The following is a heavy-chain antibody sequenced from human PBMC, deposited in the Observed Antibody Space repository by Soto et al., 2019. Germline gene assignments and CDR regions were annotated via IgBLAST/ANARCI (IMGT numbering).Heavy chain of an antibody. CDR2: IFSNDEK. CDR1: GFSLSNARMG. J-gene: IGHJ3*02. Sequence: QVTLKESGPVLVKPTETLTLTCTVSGFSLSNARMGVSWIRQPPGKALEWLAHIFSNDEKSYSTSLKSRLTITNDTPQIQLVLTMTNMDPVDTATYYCARMQTLRYFDWLRGEDAFDIWGQGTTVTVSS. CDR3: ARMQTLRYFDWLRGEDAFDI. D-gene: IGHD3-9*01. V-gene: IGHV2-26*01.